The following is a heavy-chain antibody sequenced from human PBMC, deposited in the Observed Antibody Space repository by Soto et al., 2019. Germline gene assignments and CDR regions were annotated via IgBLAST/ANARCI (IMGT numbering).Heavy chain of an antibody. CDR2: ISGSGGST. CDR3: AKDIGPGNVVPAAMLSY. Sequence: EVQLLESGGGLVQPGGSLRLSCAASGFTFSSYAMSWVRQAPGKGLEWVSAISGSGGSTYYADSVKGRFTISRDNSKNTLYLQMNSLRAEDTAVYYCAKDIGPGNVVPAAMLSYWGQGTLVTVSS. D-gene: IGHD2-2*01. V-gene: IGHV3-23*01. J-gene: IGHJ4*02. CDR1: GFTFSSYA.